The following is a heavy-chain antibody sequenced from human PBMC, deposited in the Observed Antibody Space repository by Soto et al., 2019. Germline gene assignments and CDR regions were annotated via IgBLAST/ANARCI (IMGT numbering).Heavy chain of an antibody. D-gene: IGHD4-17*01. CDR3: ARDVPPDYGDYGGYFDY. CDR2: ISAYNGNT. CDR1: GYTFTSYG. V-gene: IGHV1-18*01. Sequence: ASVKVSCKASGYTFTSYGISWVRQAPGQGLEWMGWISAYNGNTNYAQKLQGRVTMTTDTSTSTAYMELRSLRSDDTAVYYCARDVPPDYGDYGGYFDYWGQGTLVTVSS. J-gene: IGHJ4*02.